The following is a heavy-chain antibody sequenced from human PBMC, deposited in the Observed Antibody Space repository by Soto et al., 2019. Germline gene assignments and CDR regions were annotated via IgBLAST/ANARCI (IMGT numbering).Heavy chain of an antibody. J-gene: IGHJ1*01. V-gene: IGHV1-24*01. Sequence: ASVKVSCKVSGYTFTELSMHWVRQAPGKGLEWMGGFDPEDGETIDAQKFKGSVTMTQDTSTVTAYMELSSLRSEDPAVCYCSTGVGCSGGSCYSALQLWGQGTLVTGSS. CDR1: GYTFTELS. CDR3: STGVGCSGGSCYSALQL. CDR2: FDPEDGET. D-gene: IGHD2-15*01.